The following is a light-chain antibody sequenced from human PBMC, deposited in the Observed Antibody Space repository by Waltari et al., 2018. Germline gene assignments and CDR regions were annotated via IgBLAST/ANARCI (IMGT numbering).Light chain of an antibody. Sequence: QSVLTQPPSVSAAPGQKVTISCSGSSSNIGINFVSWYQHLPGTAPKLLIYYNEQRPSGTPDRFSGSKSGTSATLGITGLQTGDEADYYCGTWDNSLSAGVIGGGTKLTVL. CDR2: YNE. J-gene: IGLJ3*02. CDR3: GTWDNSLSAGV. V-gene: IGLV1-51*01. CDR1: SSNIGINF.